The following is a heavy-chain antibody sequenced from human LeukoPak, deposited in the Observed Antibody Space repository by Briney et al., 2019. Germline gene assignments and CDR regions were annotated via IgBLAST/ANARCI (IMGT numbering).Heavy chain of an antibody. CDR1: GFTFDDYA. CDR3: AKVRYSSSWYNVFDY. V-gene: IGHV3-9*01. Sequence: GGSLRLSCAASGFTFDDYAMHWVRQAPGKGLEWVSGISWNSGSIGYADSVKGRFTISRDNAKNSLYLQMNSLRAEDTALYYCAKVRYSSSWYNVFDYWGQGTLVTVSP. J-gene: IGHJ4*02. CDR2: ISWNSGSI. D-gene: IGHD6-13*01.